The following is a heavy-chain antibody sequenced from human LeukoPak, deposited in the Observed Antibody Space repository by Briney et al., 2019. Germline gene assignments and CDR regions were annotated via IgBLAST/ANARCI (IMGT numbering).Heavy chain of an antibody. CDR3: AKDRRYCSGGSCLFYYYGMDV. J-gene: IGHJ6*02. V-gene: IGHV3-30*18. Sequence: GRSLRLSCAASGFTFSSYGMHWVRQAPGKGLEWVAVISYDGSNKYYADSVEGRFTISRDNSKNTLYLQMNSLRAEDTAVYYCAKDRRYCSGGSCLFYYYGMDVWGQGTTVTVSS. CDR1: GFTFSSYG. CDR2: ISYDGSNK. D-gene: IGHD2-15*01.